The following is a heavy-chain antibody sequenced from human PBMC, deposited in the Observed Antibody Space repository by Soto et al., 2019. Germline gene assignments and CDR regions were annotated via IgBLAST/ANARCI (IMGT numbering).Heavy chain of an antibody. D-gene: IGHD3-3*02. CDR2: ITPSSSAI. J-gene: IGHJ4*02. Sequence: EVQLVESAGDWVRPGGSLRLSCAASGFIFSDYSMNWVRQAPGKGLEWIAYITPSSSAIHYADSVRGRFTISRDNVKNSLYLQMNSLRDEDTAVYYCAAIIFGSKDWGQGTLVTVSS. CDR1: GFIFSDYS. CDR3: AAIIFGSKD. V-gene: IGHV3-48*02.